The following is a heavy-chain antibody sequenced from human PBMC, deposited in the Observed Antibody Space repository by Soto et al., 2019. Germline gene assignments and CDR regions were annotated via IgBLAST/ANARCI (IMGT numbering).Heavy chain of an antibody. CDR3: ARRRVEMATIPKSYFDY. V-gene: IGHV4-39*01. CDR1: GGSISSSSYY. CDR2: IYYSGST. J-gene: IGHJ4*02. Sequence: SETLSLTCTVSGGSISSSSYYWGWIRQPPGKGLEWIGSIYYSGSTYYNPSLKSRVTISVDTSKNQFSLNLSSVTAADTAVYYCARRRVEMATIPKSYFDYWGQGTLVTVSS. D-gene: IGHD5-12*01.